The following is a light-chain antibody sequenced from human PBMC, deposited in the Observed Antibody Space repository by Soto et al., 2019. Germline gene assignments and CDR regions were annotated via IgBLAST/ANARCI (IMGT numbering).Light chain of an antibody. CDR2: EVS. Sequence: QSALTQPPSASGSPGQSVTISCTGTSADVGGYNYVSWYQQHPGKAPKVMIYEVSKRPSGVPDRFSGSKSGNTASLTVSGLQAEDEADYYCSSYAGSNNRLFGGGTMVTVL. V-gene: IGLV2-8*01. CDR1: SADVGGYNY. CDR3: SSYAGSNNRL. J-gene: IGLJ2*01.